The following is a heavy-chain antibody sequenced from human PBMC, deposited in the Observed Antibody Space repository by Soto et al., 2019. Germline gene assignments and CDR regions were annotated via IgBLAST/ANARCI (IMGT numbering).Heavy chain of an antibody. V-gene: IGHV1-18*01. CDR3: ARDDGIAVAGTPSKN. D-gene: IGHD6-19*01. J-gene: IGHJ4*02. CDR2: ISAYNGNT. Sequence: ASVKVSCKASGYTFTRYGISWVRQAPGQGLEWMGWISAYNGNTNYAQKLQGRVTMTTDTSTSTAYMELRSLRSDDTAVYYCARDDGIAVAGTPSKNWGQGTLVTVSS. CDR1: GYTFTRYG.